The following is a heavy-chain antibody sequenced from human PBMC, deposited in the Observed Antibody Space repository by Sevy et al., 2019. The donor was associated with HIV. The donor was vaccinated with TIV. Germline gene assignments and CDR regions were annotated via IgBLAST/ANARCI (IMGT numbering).Heavy chain of an antibody. D-gene: IGHD2-15*01. CDR3: ARGYCSGGSCYYYYYGMDV. CDR2: IKQGGTEK. J-gene: IGHJ6*02. Sequence: GGSLRLSCAASGFTFSSYWMSWVRQAPGKGLEWVANIKQGGTEKYYVASVKGRFTISRDNAKNSLYLQMNSLRAEDTAVYYCARGYCSGGSCYYYYYGMDVWGQGTTVTVSS. V-gene: IGHV3-7*01. CDR1: GFTFSSYW.